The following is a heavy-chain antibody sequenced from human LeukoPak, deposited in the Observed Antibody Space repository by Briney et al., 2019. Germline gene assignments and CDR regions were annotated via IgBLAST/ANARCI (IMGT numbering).Heavy chain of an antibody. V-gene: IGHV3-33*01. Sequence: PGVSLRLSCAASGFTFSSYGMHWVRQAPGKGLEWVAVIWSDGSRQSYADSVKGRLIISRDNSKSMLYLQMDSLRDEDTAVYYCATSPAVAGPDYYGMDVWGQGTTVTVSS. CDR3: ATSPAVAGPDYYGMDV. CDR2: IWSDGSRQ. CDR1: GFTFSSYG. J-gene: IGHJ6*02. D-gene: IGHD6-19*01.